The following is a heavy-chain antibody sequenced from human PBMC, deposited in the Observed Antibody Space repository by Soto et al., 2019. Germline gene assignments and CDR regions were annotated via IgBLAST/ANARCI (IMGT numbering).Heavy chain of an antibody. CDR3: TRPPSGRYCSSTSCYVPVD. Sequence: EVQLVESGGGLVQPGGSLKLSCAASGFTFSGSAMHWVRQASGKGLEWVGRIRSKANSYATAYAASVKGRFTISRDDSKKTAYLQMNSLKTEDTAVYYCTRPPSGRYCSSTSCYVPVDWGQGTLVTVSS. CDR2: IRSKANSYAT. J-gene: IGHJ4*02. D-gene: IGHD2-2*01. V-gene: IGHV3-73*02. CDR1: GFTFSGSA.